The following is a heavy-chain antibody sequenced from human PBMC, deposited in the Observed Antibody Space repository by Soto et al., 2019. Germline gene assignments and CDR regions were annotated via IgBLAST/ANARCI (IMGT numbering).Heavy chain of an antibody. CDR2: IYHRGNT. V-gene: IGHV4-4*02. Sequence: QVQLRESGPGLVKPSETLSLTCVVSGGSISDAHWWSWVRQTPVKGLEWIGEIYHRGNTNYHPSLQGRLAISLDKSENPFSLTLTSLTAAYTAAYYCPRGGLTALAAPGTPVNYFDPWGQGTLVTVSS. J-gene: IGHJ5*02. D-gene: IGHD6-13*01. CDR1: GGSISDAHW. CDR3: PRGGLTALAAPGTPVNYFDP.